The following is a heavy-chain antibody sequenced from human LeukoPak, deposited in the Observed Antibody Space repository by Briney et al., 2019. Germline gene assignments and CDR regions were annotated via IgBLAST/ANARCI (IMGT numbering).Heavy chain of an antibody. CDR3: ARDRSDYGAQSRYFQH. V-gene: IGHV3-66*01. J-gene: IGHJ1*01. Sequence: GGSLRLSCAASGFTVSSNYMSWVRQAPGKGLEWVSVIYSGGSTYYADSVKGRFTISRDNSKNTLYLQMNSLRAEDTAVYYCARDRSDYGAQSRYFQHWGQGTLVTVSS. CDR1: GFTVSSNY. D-gene: IGHD4-17*01. CDR2: IYSGGST.